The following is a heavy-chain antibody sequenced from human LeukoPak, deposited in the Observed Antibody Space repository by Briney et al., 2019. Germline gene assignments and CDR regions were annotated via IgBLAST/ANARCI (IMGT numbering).Heavy chain of an antibody. D-gene: IGHD4-17*01. Sequence: PGGSLRLSCAASGFTVSSNYMSWVRQAPGKGLEWVSSISSRSRDVYYADSVKGRFTISRDNTKSSLFLQMDSLRAEDTAVYYCASTIVTTVYPPGWYFDLWGRGTQVTVSS. CDR1: GFTVSSNY. J-gene: IGHJ2*01. CDR3: ASTIVTTVYPPGWYFDL. CDR2: ISSRSRDV. V-gene: IGHV3-21*06.